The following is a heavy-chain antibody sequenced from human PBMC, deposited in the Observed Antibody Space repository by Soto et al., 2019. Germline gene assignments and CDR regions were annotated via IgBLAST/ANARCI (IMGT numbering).Heavy chain of an antibody. CDR3: ARISGYSYGLPPYFDY. CDR1: GGSVSSGSYY. D-gene: IGHD5-18*01. V-gene: IGHV4-61*03. Sequence: QVQLQESGPGLVKTSETLSLTCTVSGGSVSSGSYYWSWIRQPPGKGLEWIGYIYYSGSTNNNPSLKSRVTISVDTSKNHSSLKLSSVTAADTAVYYCARISGYSYGLPPYFDYWGQGTLVTVSS. CDR2: IYYSGST. J-gene: IGHJ4*02.